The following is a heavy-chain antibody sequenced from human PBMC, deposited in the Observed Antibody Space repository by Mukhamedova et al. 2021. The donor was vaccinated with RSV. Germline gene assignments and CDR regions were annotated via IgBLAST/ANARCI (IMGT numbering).Heavy chain of an antibody. CDR2: ISYDGSNK. Sequence: APGKGLEWVAVISYDGSNKYYADSVKGRITITRDNSKNTLNLQMNSLRVEDTAMYYCAKGLRYYDLYSGNHHVYYVLDVWGQGT. V-gene: IGHV3-30*18. J-gene: IGHJ6*01. D-gene: IGHD3-3*01. CDR3: AKGLRYYDLYSGNHHVYYVLDV.